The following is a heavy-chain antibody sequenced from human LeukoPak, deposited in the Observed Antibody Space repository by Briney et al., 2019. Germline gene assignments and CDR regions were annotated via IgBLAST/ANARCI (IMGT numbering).Heavy chain of an antibody. V-gene: IGHV3-21*01. CDR3: ARDAAAAVRSHFGY. CDR1: GFTFSNYN. CDR2: ISSSSSYI. D-gene: IGHD6-13*01. Sequence: GGSLRLSCAASGFTFSNYNMNWVRQAPGKGLEWVSYISSSSSYIYYADSVKGRFTISRDNAKNSLYLQMNSLRAEDTAVYYCARDAAAAVRSHFGYWGQGTLVTVSS. J-gene: IGHJ4*02.